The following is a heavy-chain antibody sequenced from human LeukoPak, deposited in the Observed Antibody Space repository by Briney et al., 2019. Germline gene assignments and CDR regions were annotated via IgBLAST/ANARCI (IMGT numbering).Heavy chain of an antibody. CDR2: IRYDGSNK. V-gene: IGHV3-30*02. J-gene: IGHJ4*02. CDR1: GFTFSSYG. Sequence: PGGSLRLSCAASGFTFSSYGMHWVRQAPGKGLEWVAFIRYDGSNKYYADSVKGRFTISRDNSKNTLYLQMNSLRAEDTAVYYCAAIAARPPAFDYWGQGTLVTVSS. CDR3: AAIAARPPAFDY. D-gene: IGHD6-6*01.